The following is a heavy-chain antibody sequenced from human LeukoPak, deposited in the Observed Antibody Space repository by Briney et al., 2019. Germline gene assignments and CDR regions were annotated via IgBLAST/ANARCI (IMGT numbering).Heavy chain of an antibody. D-gene: IGHD6-13*01. V-gene: IGHV3-7*03. CDR3: ARDIAAAGTEGWFDP. J-gene: IGHJ5*02. CDR1: GFTFGSYW. CDR2: VKQDGREK. Sequence: GGSLRLSCVVSGFTFGSYWMSWVRQAPGKGLELVASVKQDGREKYYVDSVKGRSTISRDNAKNLLYLQMNSLRAEDTAVYYCARDIAAAGTEGWFDPWGQGTLVIVSS.